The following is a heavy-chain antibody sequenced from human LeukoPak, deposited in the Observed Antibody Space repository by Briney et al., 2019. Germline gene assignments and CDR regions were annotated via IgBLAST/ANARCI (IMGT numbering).Heavy chain of an antibody. D-gene: IGHD6-19*01. CDR2: IKTDGSET. V-gene: IGHV3-7*03. CDR3: VKNNGWFHLAQ. Sequence: PGGSLRLSCAASGFNFRDHLMDWVRQAPGKGLEWVGHIKTDGSETYYLDSLRGRFSISRDNTNNALYLQMNSLRVEDTAVYYCVKNNGWFHLAQWGQGTLVTVSS. J-gene: IGHJ4*02. CDR1: GFNFRDHL.